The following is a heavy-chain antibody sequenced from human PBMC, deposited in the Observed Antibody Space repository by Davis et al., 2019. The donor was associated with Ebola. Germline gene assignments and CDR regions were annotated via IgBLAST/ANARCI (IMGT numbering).Heavy chain of an antibody. CDR1: GYTFINYY. D-gene: IGHD4-11*01. J-gene: IGHJ4*02. CDR2: VILKSGAT. CDR3: ARGHNYAHEY. V-gene: IGHV1-2*06. Sequence: ASVKVSCKASGYTFINYYIHYVRQAPGQGLEWLGRVILKSGATNYAQKFQGRVTMTRDTSISTVYMELSSLRYDDTADYYCARGHNYAHEYWGQGTLVTVSS.